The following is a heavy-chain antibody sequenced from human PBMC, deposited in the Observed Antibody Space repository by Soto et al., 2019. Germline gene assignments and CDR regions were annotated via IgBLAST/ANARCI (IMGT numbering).Heavy chain of an antibody. CDR2: ISVSGDNI. Sequence: GGSLRLSCLASGFSFNSFNMNWIRRAPGRGLEWVASISVSGDNIYYGDSMQGRFTISRDNSKKSVFLDLNSLRVEDTAVYYCARDLGLLKSMFDYWGQGTLVTVSS. CDR1: GFSFNSFN. D-gene: IGHD2-8*01. J-gene: IGHJ4*02. V-gene: IGHV3-21*01. CDR3: ARDLGLLKSMFDY.